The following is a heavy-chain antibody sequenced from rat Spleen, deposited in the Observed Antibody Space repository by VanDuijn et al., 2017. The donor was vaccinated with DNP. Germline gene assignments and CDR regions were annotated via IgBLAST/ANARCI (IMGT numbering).Heavy chain of an antibody. J-gene: IGHJ3*01. CDR2: IIYDGSSI. V-gene: IGHV5S10*01. CDR3: ATSSYYGYDYGFAY. CDR1: GFTFSDYA. Sequence: EVQLVESGGGLVQPGNSLKLSCAASGFTFSDYAMAWVRQSPKKGLEWVATIIYDGSSIYYRESVRGRFTISRDNAKSTLYLQMDSMRSEDTATYYCATSSYYGYDYGFAYWGQGTLVTVSS. D-gene: IGHD1-7*01.